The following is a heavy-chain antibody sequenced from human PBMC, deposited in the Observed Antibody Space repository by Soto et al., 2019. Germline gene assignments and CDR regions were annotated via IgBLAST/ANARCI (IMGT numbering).Heavy chain of an antibody. CDR1: GGTFSSYA. CDR3: ARGSSDCSGGSCYSDAFDI. Sequence: SVKVSCKASGGTFSSYAISWVRQAPGQGLEWMGGIIPIFGTANYAQKFQGRVTITADKSTSTAYMELSSLRSEDTAVYYCARGSSDCSGGSCYSDAFDIWGQGTMVTV. CDR2: IIPIFGTA. V-gene: IGHV1-69*06. D-gene: IGHD2-15*01. J-gene: IGHJ3*02.